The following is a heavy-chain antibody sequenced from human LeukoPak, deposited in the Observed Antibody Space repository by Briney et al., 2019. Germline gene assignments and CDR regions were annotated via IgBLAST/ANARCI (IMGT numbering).Heavy chain of an antibody. D-gene: IGHD3-22*01. J-gene: IGHJ4*02. CDR1: GGSISSYY. V-gene: IGHV4-59*01. Sequence: SETLSLTCTVSGGSISSYYWSWIRQPPGKGLEWIGYIYYSGSTNYNPSLKSRVTISVDTSKNQFSLKLSSVTAADTAVYYCARDSGGYYLDYWGQGTLVTVSS. CDR2: IYYSGST. CDR3: ARDSGGYYLDY.